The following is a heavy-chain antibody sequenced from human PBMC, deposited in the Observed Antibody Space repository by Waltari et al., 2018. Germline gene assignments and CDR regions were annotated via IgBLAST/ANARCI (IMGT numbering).Heavy chain of an antibody. Sequence: QAPGKGLEWVSAISGSGGSTYYADSVKGRFTISRDNSKNTLYLQMNSLRAEDTAVYYCAKNGGGSGTNYYMDVWGKGTTVTVSS. V-gene: IGHV3-23*01. D-gene: IGHD3-10*01. CDR2: ISGSGGST. CDR3: AKNGGGSGTNYYMDV. J-gene: IGHJ6*03.